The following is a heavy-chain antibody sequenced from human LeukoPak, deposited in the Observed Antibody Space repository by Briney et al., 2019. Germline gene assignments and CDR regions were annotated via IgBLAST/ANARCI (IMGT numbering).Heavy chain of an antibody. D-gene: IGHD5-18*01. CDR3: AKDTDTAMVTSFGY. CDR2: ISWNSGSI. V-gene: IGHV3-9*01. CDR1: GFTFDDYA. Sequence: GGSLRLSCAASGFTFDDYAMHWVRQAAGKGLEWVSVISWNSGSIGYADSVKGRFTISRDNAKNSLYLQMNSLRAEDTALYYCAKDTDTAMVTSFGYWGQGTLVTVSS. J-gene: IGHJ4*02.